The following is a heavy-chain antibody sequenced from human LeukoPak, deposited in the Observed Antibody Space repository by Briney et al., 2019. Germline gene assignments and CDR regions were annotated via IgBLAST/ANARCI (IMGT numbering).Heavy chain of an antibody. CDR2: IKQDGSEK. CDR1: GFTFSSYW. D-gene: IGHD3-16*01. CDR3: AKVKSAGGDAFDI. Sequence: PGGSLRLSCAASGFTFSSYWMSWVRQAPGKGLEWVANIKQDGSEKYYVDSVKGRFTISRDNSKNTLYLQMNSLRAEDTAVYYCAKVKSAGGDAFDIWGQGTMVTVSS. V-gene: IGHV3-7*03. J-gene: IGHJ3*02.